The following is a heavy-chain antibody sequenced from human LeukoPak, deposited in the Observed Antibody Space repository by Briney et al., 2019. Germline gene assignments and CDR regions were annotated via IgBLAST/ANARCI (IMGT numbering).Heavy chain of an antibody. Sequence: SETLSLTCAVYGGSFSGYYWSWIRQPPGKGLEWIGEINHSGSTNYNPSLKSRVTISVDTSKNQFSLKLSSVTAADTAVYYCARQSGSAKNDYWGQGTLVTVSS. CDR1: GGSFSGYY. CDR2: INHSGST. CDR3: ARQSGSAKNDY. D-gene: IGHD3-10*01. J-gene: IGHJ4*02. V-gene: IGHV4-34*01.